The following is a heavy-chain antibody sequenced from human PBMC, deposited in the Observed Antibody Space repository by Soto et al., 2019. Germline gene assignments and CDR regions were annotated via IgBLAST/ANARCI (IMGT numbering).Heavy chain of an antibody. CDR1: GGSISSSSYY. V-gene: IGHV4-39*01. Sequence: PSETLSLTCIVSGGSISSSSYYWGWIRQPPGKGLEWMGSVYHSGNTHNNPSLKSRATVSVDLSKNQFSLKLTSVTAADTAVYYCGRNATMGVRGAGLDVWGQGTKVTVYS. CDR3: GRNATMGVRGAGLDV. J-gene: IGHJ6*02. CDR2: VYHSGNT. D-gene: IGHD3-10*01.